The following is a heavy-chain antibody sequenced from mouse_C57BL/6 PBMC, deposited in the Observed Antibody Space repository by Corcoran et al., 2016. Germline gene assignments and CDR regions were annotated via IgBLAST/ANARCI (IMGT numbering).Heavy chain of an antibody. Sequence: VQLQQSGPKLVKPGASVKISCKASGYTFTDYYMNWVKQSHGKSLEWIGWIYPGSGNTKYNEKFKGKATLTADTSSSTAYMQLSSLTSEDSAVYYCARPYYGSSHWYFDVWGTGTTVTVSS. J-gene: IGHJ1*03. CDR1: GYTFTDYY. D-gene: IGHD1-1*01. V-gene: IGHV1-66*01. CDR2: IYPGSGNT. CDR3: ARPYYGSSHWYFDV.